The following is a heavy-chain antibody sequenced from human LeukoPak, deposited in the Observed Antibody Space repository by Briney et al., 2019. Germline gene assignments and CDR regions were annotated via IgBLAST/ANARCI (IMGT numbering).Heavy chain of an antibody. CDR3: ARGYSSGRSAVDY. D-gene: IGHD6-19*01. J-gene: IGHJ4*02. CDR2: ITWNRDNI. V-gene: IGHV3-9*01. Sequence: GGSLRLSCAASGFTFDDYAMHWVRHTPGKGLEWVAGITWNRDNIGYGDSVKGRFTISRDNAQNSLYLQMNSLRAEDTAVYYCARGYSSGRSAVDYWGQGTLVTVSS. CDR1: GFTFDDYA.